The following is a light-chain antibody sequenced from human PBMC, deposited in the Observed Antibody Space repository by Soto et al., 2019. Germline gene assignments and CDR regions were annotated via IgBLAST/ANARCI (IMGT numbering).Light chain of an antibody. J-gene: IGKJ2*01. CDR3: QQYGSSPPYT. V-gene: IGKV3-20*01. Sequence: EIVLTQSPGTLSLSPGERATLSCRASQSVSSSYLAWYQQKPGQAPRLPIYGATSRATGIPDRFSGSGSGTDFTLTISILEPEDFAVYYCQQYGSSPPYTFVQGTKLEI. CDR1: QSVSSSY. CDR2: GAT.